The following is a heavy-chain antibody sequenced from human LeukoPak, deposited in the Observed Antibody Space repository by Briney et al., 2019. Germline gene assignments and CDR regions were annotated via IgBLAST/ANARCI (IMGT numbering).Heavy chain of an antibody. CDR1: GFTFSNYG. CDR3: ARGGVPYCSSTSCYQAVDY. Sequence: PGGSLRLSCAASGFTFSNYGMHWVRQAPGKGLEWVAVIWYDGSNKYYADSVKGRFTISRDNSKNTLYLQMNSLRAEDTAVYYCARGGVPYCSSTSCYQAVDYWGQGTLVTVSS. V-gene: IGHV3-33*01. D-gene: IGHD2-2*01. J-gene: IGHJ4*02. CDR2: IWYDGSNK.